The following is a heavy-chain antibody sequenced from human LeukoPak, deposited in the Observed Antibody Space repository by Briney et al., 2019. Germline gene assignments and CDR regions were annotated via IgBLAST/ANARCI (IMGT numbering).Heavy chain of an antibody. Sequence: PGGSLRLSCAASGFAFSSYWMHWVRQAPGKGLVWVSRINSDGSSTSYADSVKGRFTISRDNAKSTLYLQMNSLRAEDTAVYYCAREDYGDYGLDYWGQGTLVTVSS. V-gene: IGHV3-74*01. CDR3: AREDYGDYGLDY. J-gene: IGHJ4*02. CDR1: GFAFSSYW. CDR2: INSDGSST. D-gene: IGHD4-17*01.